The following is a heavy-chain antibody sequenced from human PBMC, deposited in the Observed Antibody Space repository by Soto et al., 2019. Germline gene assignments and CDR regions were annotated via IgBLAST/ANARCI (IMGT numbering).Heavy chain of an antibody. CDR1: GFSLSTSGMC. V-gene: IGHV2-70*01. CDR2: IDWDDDK. J-gene: IGHJ4*02. CDR3: ARIRAPWYSSSSYYFDY. Sequence: ESGPYAGEPTQTLTLTCTFSGFSLSTSGMCVSWIRQPPGKALEWLALIDWDDDKYYSTSLKTRLTISKDTSKNQVVLTMTNMDPVDTATYYCARIRAPWYSSSSYYFDYWGQGTLVTVSS. D-gene: IGHD6-13*01.